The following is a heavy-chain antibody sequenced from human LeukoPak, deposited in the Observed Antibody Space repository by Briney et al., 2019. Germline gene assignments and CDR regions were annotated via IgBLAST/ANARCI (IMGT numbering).Heavy chain of an antibody. Sequence: GGSLRLSCAASGFTFSSYGMHWVRQAPGKGLEWVAVMWYDGTTKYYADSVKGRFAISRDNSKNTLYLQMDSLRAEDTAVYYCAKDGAASTYFDYWGPGTLVTVSS. J-gene: IGHJ4*02. V-gene: IGHV3-33*06. CDR3: AKDGAASTYFDY. CDR1: GFTFSSYG. D-gene: IGHD4/OR15-4a*01. CDR2: MWYDGTTK.